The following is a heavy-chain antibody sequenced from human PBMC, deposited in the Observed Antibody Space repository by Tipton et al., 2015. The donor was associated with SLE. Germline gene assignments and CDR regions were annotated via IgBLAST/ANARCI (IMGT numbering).Heavy chain of an antibody. CDR3: ARDPKY. V-gene: IGHV4-61*02. Sequence: LRLSCTVSGDSFSSGSSSWNWVRQPAGKGLEWIGLIYNSGITNYNPSLQSRVTLSADTSKNQFSLKLTSVTAADTAVYYCARDPKYWGQGTLVIVSS. CDR2: IYNSGIT. J-gene: IGHJ4*02. CDR1: GDSFSSGSSS.